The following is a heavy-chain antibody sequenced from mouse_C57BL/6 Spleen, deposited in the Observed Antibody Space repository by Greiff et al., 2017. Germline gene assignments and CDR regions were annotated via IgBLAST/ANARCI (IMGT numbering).Heavy chain of an antibody. CDR1: GFSFNTYA. V-gene: IGHV10-1*01. CDR3: VRGEGITTVVATDFDY. CDR2: IRSKSNNYAT. J-gene: IGHJ2*01. D-gene: IGHD1-1*01. Sequence: DVMLVESGGGLVQPKGSLKLSCAASGFSFNTYAMNWVRQAPGKGLEWVARIRSKSNNYATYYADSVKDRFTISRDDSESMLYLQLNNLKTEDTAMYYCVRGEGITTVVATDFDYWGQGTTLTVSS.